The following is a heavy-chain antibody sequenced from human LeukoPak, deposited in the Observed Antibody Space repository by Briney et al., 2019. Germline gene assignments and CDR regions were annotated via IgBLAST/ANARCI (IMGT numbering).Heavy chain of an antibody. Sequence: GGSLRLSCAASGFTISTYGMHWVRQAPGKGLEWVALISYDGSDKYYADSVKGRFTISRDNSKNTLYLQMNSLRAEDTAVYYCARVLRDYESRAYDAFDIWGQGTMVTVSS. CDR3: ARVLRDYESRAYDAFDI. J-gene: IGHJ3*02. CDR1: GFTISTYG. CDR2: ISYDGSDK. D-gene: IGHD3-22*01. V-gene: IGHV3-30*03.